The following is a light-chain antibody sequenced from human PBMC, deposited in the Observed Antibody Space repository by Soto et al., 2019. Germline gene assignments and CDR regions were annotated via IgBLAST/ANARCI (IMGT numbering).Light chain of an antibody. CDR2: GAS. CDR3: QQYNNWPWT. Sequence: EIVLTQSPGTLSSSPGERATLSCRASQSVSSNLAWYQQKPGQAPRLLIYGASTRATGIPARFSGSGSGTEFTLTISSLQSEDLADYYCQQYNNWPWTFGQGTKV. CDR1: QSVSSN. J-gene: IGKJ1*01. V-gene: IGKV3-15*01.